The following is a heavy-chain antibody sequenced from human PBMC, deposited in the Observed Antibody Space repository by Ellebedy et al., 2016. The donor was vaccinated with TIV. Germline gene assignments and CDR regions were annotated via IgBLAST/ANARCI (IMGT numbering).Heavy chain of an antibody. V-gene: IGHV3-30*02. Sequence: GESLKISCAASGFTFSSYAMHWVRQAPGKGLEWVAFIWYDGGNKYYADSVKGRFTISRDNSKNTLYLQMNSLRAEDTAVYYCARARGCSGGRCYSADYWGQGTLVTVSS. D-gene: IGHD2-15*01. J-gene: IGHJ4*02. CDR3: ARARGCSGGRCYSADY. CDR1: GFTFSSYA. CDR2: IWYDGGNK.